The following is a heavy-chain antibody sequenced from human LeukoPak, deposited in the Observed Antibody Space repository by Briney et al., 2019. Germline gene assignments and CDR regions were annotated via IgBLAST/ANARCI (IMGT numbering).Heavy chain of an antibody. D-gene: IGHD6-13*01. J-gene: IGHJ5*02. CDR1: GGTFSSYA. CDR2: IIPILGIA. Sequence: ASVKVSCKASGGTFSSYAISWVRQAPGQGLEWMGRIIPILGIANYAQKFQGRVTITADKSTSTAYMELSRLRSDDTAVYYCARVVAAAGKENWFDPWGQGTLVTVSS. CDR3: ARVVAAAGKENWFDP. V-gene: IGHV1-69*04.